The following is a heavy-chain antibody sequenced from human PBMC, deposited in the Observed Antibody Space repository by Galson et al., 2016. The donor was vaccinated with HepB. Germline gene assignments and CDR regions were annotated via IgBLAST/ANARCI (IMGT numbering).Heavy chain of an antibody. CDR2: IYSGDST. D-gene: IGHD6-13*01. CDR3: ARRGYSSSEYYFDY. V-gene: IGHV3-53*01. CDR1: GFTVSSTF. J-gene: IGHJ4*02. Sequence: SLRLSCAASGFTVSSTFMTWVRQAPGKGLEWVSVIYSGDSTNYADSVQGRFTISRDNSKNTLCLQMNSLRVEDTAVYYCARRGYSSSEYYFDYWGQGTLVTVSS.